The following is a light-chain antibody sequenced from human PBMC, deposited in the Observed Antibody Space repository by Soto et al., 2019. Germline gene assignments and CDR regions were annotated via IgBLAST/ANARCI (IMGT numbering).Light chain of an antibody. V-gene: IGKV1-39*01. Sequence: DIQMTQSPSSLSASVGDRVTITCRASQSISNALNWYQQKPGKAPKLLIYAASSLQSGVPSRFSGSGSGTDFTLTISSLQPEDFATYSCQQSYSTPLTFGGGTKVEI. J-gene: IGKJ4*01. CDR1: QSISNA. CDR2: AAS. CDR3: QQSYSTPLT.